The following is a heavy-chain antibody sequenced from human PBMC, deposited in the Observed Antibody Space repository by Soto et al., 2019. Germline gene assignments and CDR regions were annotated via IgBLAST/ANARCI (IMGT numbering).Heavy chain of an antibody. V-gene: IGHV3-23*01. D-gene: IGHD2-15*01. CDR2: ISGSGGSI. Sequence: PGGSLSLSCAASGFTFDDYAMHWVRQAPGKGLEWVSGISGSGGSIGYADSVKGRFTISRDNSKNTLYLQMNSLRAEDTAVYYCAKPSGRRGYCSGGSCLLDYWGQGTLVTVSS. CDR1: GFTFDDYA. J-gene: IGHJ4*02. CDR3: AKPSGRRGYCSGGSCLLDY.